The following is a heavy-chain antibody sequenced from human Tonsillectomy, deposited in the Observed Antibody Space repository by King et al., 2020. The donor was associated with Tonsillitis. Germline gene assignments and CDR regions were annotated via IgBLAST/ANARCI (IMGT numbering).Heavy chain of an antibody. J-gene: IGHJ3*02. D-gene: IGHD3-16*01. CDR3: ASVDDAIDAFDI. V-gene: IGHV1-18*01. CDR1: GYTFTSYG. Sequence: QLVQSGAEVKKPGASVKVSCKASGYTFTSYGLTWVRQAPGQGLEWMGWISAYNGNTNYAQKLQGRVTMTTDTSTSTAYMELRSLRSADTAVYYCASVDDAIDAFDIWGQGTMVTVSS. CDR2: ISAYNGNT.